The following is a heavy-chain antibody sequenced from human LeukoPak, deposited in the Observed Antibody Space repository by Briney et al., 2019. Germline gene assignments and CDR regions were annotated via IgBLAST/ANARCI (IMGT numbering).Heavy chain of an antibody. CDR2: IYTSGST. Sequence: SETLSLTCTVSGGSISSYYWSWIRQPAGKGLEWIGRIYTSGSTNYNPSLKSRVTMSVDTSKNQFSLKLSSVTAADTAVYYCARSGGYYGSGSSTPYDYWGQGTLVTVSS. CDR3: ARSGGYYGSGSSTPYDY. D-gene: IGHD3-10*01. CDR1: GGSISSYY. J-gene: IGHJ4*02. V-gene: IGHV4-4*07.